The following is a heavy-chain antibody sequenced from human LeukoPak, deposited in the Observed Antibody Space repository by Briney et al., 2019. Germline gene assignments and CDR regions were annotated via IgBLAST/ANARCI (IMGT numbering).Heavy chain of an antibody. CDR3: AKVGRSGWPNPFDY. Sequence: PGGSLRLSCAASGFTFSSYAMHWVRQAPGKGLEWVAVISYDGSNKYYADSVKGRFTISRDNSKNTLYLQMNSLRAEDTAVYYCAKVGRSGWPNPFDYWGQGTLVTVSS. CDR2: ISYDGSNK. CDR1: GFTFSSYA. V-gene: IGHV3-30-3*01. D-gene: IGHD6-19*01. J-gene: IGHJ4*02.